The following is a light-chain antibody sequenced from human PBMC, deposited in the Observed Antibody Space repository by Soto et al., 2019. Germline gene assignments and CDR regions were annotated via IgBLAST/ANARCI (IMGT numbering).Light chain of an antibody. CDR2: DAS. Sequence: DIQMTQSPSTLSASVGDRVTITCRASQSLSRWLAWYQQKPGKAPKLLIYDASILESGVPSRFSGNGSGTEFTLTIGSLQPDDFATYYCQQYSDYSAHGLTFGGGTKVAIK. V-gene: IGKV1-5*01. J-gene: IGKJ4*01. CDR1: QSLSRW. CDR3: QQYSDYSAHGLT.